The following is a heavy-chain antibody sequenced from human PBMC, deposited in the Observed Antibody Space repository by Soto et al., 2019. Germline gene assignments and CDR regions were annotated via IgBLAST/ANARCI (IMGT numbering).Heavy chain of an antibody. CDR2: ISAYNGNT. J-gene: IGHJ4*02. D-gene: IGHD3-10*01. Sequence: QVQLVQSGAEVKKPGASVKVSCKPSGYTFTSYGITWVRQAPGQGLERMGWISAYNGNTNYAQKFQGRVTMTTDTSTSTGYMERRSLGSDDTAVYYCASGWFGEFVYQFDYWGQGTLVTVSS. V-gene: IGHV1-18*01. CDR1: GYTFTSYG. CDR3: ASGWFGEFVYQFDY.